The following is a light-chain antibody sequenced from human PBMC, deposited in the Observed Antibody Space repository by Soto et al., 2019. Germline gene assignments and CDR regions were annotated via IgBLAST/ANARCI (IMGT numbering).Light chain of an antibody. CDR3: ISYTSSDTYV. V-gene: IGLV2-14*01. J-gene: IGLJ1*01. Sequence: QSVLTQPASVSGSPGQSITISCTGTSSDVGAYKYVSWYQQHPGKARKLMIYGVSSRPSGVSNRFSGSKSGNTASLIISGLQAEDEADYYCISYTSSDTYVFGTGTKVTVL. CDR2: GVS. CDR1: SSDVGAYKY.